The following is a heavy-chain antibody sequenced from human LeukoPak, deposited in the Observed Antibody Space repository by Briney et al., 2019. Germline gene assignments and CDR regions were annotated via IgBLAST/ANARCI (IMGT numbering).Heavy chain of an antibody. V-gene: IGHV3-30*02. J-gene: IGHJ3*02. CDR3: AKAGPLRFLDSGAFDI. CDR2: IRYDGSNK. Sequence: GGSLRLSCAASGFTFSSYGMHRVRQAPGKGLEWVAFIRYDGSNKYYADSVKGRFTISRDNSKNTLYLQMNSLRAEDTAVYYCAKAGPLRFLDSGAFDIWGQGTMVTVSS. D-gene: IGHD3-3*01. CDR1: GFTFSSYG.